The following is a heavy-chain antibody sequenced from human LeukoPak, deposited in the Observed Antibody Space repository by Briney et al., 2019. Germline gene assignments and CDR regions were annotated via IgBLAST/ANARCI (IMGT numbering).Heavy chain of an antibody. Sequence: GGSLRLSCAASGFTFSSDYMSWVRQAPGKGLEWVSVIYIDGNTYYADSVKGRFTISRDNSKNTLYLQMNSLRAEDTAVYYCARDRGSGWYDYWGQGTLVTVSS. CDR3: ARDRGSGWYDY. CDR1: GFTFSSDY. V-gene: IGHV3-66*01. J-gene: IGHJ4*02. CDR2: IYIDGNT. D-gene: IGHD6-19*01.